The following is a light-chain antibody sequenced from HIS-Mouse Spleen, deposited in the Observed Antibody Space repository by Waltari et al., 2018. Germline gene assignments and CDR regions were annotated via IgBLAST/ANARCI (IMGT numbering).Light chain of an antibody. V-gene: IGLV3-1*01. CDR3: QAWDSSYSV. Sequence: SYELTQPPSVSVSPGQTASITCSGDKLGDKYACWYQQKPGQSPVLVIYQDSKRPSGIPGRFSGSHSGNTATLTISGTQAMDEADYYCQAWDSSYSVFGGGTKLTVL. J-gene: IGLJ2*01. CDR2: QDS. CDR1: KLGDKY.